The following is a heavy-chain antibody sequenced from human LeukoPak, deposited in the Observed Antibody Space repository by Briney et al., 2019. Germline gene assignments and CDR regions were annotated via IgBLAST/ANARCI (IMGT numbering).Heavy chain of an antibody. J-gene: IGHJ3*02. CDR2: IWYDGGNK. CDR1: GFTFSSYG. V-gene: IGHV3-33*01. CDR3: ASPFSRPYAFDI. Sequence: GGSLRLSCAASGFTFSSYGMHWVRQAPGKGLEWVAVIWYDGGNKYYADSVKGRFTISRDNSKNTLYLQMNSLRAEDTAVYYCASPFSRPYAFDIWGQGTMVTVSS.